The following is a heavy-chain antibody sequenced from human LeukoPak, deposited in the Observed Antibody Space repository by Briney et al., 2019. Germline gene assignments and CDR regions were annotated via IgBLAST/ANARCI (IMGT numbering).Heavy chain of an antibody. J-gene: IGHJ4*02. CDR1: GITLSNYG. CDR2: ISDTGGRT. Sequence: GGSLRLSCAVSGITLSNYGMTWVRQAPGKGLEWVAGISDTGGRTNYAGSVKGRFTISRDNPKNTLYLQMNSLRAEDTAVYFCAKRGVVIRVILVGFHKEAYYFDSWGQGALVTVSS. D-gene: IGHD3-22*01. V-gene: IGHV3-23*01. CDR3: AKRGVVIRVILVGFHKEAYYFDS.